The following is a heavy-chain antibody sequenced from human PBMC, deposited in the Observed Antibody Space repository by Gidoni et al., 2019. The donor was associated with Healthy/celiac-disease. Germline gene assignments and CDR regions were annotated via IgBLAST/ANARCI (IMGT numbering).Heavy chain of an antibody. CDR1: GGTISSGGYY. Sequence: QVQLQESGPGLVKPSQTRSLTGTVPGGTISSGGYYWSWIRPHPGKGLEWIGYIYYSGSTYYNPSLTSRVTISVDTSKNQFSLKLSSVTAADTAVYYCARGLREQLVRGAAFDIWGQGTMVTVSS. J-gene: IGHJ3*02. CDR2: IYYSGST. CDR3: ARGLREQLVRGAAFDI. D-gene: IGHD6-13*01. V-gene: IGHV4-31*02.